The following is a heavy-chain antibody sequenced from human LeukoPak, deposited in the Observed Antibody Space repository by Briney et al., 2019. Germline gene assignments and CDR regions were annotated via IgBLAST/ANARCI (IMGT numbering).Heavy chain of an antibody. CDR3: TDSSGYLLPDY. V-gene: IGHV3-49*03. CDR2: IRSEAYSGTT. J-gene: IGHJ4*02. CDR1: GFTFRDYT. D-gene: IGHD3-22*01. Sequence: GGSLRLSCSASGFTFRDYTVSWFRQAPGKGLEWVGLIRSEAYSGTTEYATSVKDRFTNSRDDSNSIAYLHMNSLNTEDTAVYYCTDSSGYLLPDYWGQGTLVTVSS.